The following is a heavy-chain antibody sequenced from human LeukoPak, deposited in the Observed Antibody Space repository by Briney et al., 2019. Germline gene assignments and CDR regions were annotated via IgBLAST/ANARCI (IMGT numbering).Heavy chain of an antibody. CDR2: ISAYNSNT. Sequence: ASVKVSCKASGYTFTSYGISWVRQAPGQGLEWMGWISAYNSNTNYAQKLQGRVTMTTDTSTSTAYMELRSLRSDDTAVYYCARGSSGWYGDWTYYYYGMDVWGQGTTVTVSS. J-gene: IGHJ6*02. D-gene: IGHD6-19*01. CDR3: ARGSSGWYGDWTYYYYGMDV. V-gene: IGHV1-18*01. CDR1: GYTFTSYG.